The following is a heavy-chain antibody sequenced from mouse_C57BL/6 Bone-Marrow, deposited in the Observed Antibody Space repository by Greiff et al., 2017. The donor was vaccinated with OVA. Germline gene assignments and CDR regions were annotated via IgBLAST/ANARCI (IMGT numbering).Heavy chain of an antibody. J-gene: IGHJ3*01. CDR1: GYTFTSYT. CDR2: INPSSGYT. CDR3: GRSDGYYVSFAY. Sequence: QVQLQQSGAELARPGASVKMSCKASGYTFTSYTMHWVKQRPGQGLEWIGYINPSSGYTKYNQKFKDKATLTADKSSSTAYMQLSSLTSEDSAVYYCGRSDGYYVSFAYWGQGTLVTVSA. D-gene: IGHD2-3*01. V-gene: IGHV1-4*01.